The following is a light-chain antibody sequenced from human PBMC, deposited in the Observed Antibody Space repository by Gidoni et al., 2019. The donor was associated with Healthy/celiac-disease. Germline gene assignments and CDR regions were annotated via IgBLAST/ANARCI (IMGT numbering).Light chain of an antibody. CDR1: QIISSY. V-gene: IGKV1-39*01. J-gene: IGKJ5*01. CDR3: QQSYSTPQIT. CDR2: AAS. Sequence: DIQMTQSPSSLSASVGDRVTITCRASQIISSYLNWYQQKPGKAPKLLIYAASSLQSGVPSRFSGSGSGTDFTLTISSLQPEDFATYYCQQSYSTPQITVGQGTRLEIK.